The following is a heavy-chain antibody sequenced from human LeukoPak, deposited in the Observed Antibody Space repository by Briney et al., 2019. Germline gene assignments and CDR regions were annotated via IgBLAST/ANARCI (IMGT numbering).Heavy chain of an antibody. V-gene: IGHV4-34*01. Sequence: SETLSLTCAVYGGSFSGYYWSWIRQPPGKGLEWIGEINHSGSTNYNPSLKSRVTISVDTSKNQFSLKLSSVTAADTAVYHCARDYGYYYYYMDVWGKGTTVTVSS. CDR2: INHSGST. CDR1: GGSFSGYY. J-gene: IGHJ6*03. D-gene: IGHD3-16*01. CDR3: ARDYGYYYYYMDV.